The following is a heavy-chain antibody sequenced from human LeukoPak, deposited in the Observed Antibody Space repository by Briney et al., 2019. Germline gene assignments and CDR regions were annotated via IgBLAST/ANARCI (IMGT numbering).Heavy chain of an antibody. CDR3: ASPEGYYDSSGYYY. D-gene: IGHD3-22*01. J-gene: IGHJ4*02. CDR2: IIPILGTA. V-gene: IGHV1-69*13. Sequence: SVKVSCKASGGTFSSYAISWVRQAPGQGLEWMGGIIPILGTANYAQKFQGRVTITADESTSTAYMELSSLRSEDTAVYYCASPEGYYDSSGYYYWGQGTLVTVSS. CDR1: GGTFSSYA.